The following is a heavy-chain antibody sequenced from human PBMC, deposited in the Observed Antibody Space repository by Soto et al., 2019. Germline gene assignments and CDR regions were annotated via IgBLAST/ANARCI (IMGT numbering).Heavy chain of an antibody. CDR3: ARGVGVGVAGSAAFDM. Sequence: QLHLVQSGAVVKKPGASVTVSCSASGYPVTAYYMHWVRQAPGRGLEWMGGINPATGTAKYTQTFQGRVTITRDTSTVTVFMEMSGLTSEDSAVLSGARGVGVGVAGSAAFDMWGQGTLVTVSS. CDR2: INPATGTA. D-gene: IGHD3-3*01. J-gene: IGHJ3*02. V-gene: IGHV1-46*01. CDR1: GYPVTAYY.